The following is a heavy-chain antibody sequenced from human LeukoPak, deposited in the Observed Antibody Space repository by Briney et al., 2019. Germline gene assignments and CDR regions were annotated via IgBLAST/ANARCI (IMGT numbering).Heavy chain of an antibody. CDR3: ARCANSSGRHRFDP. CDR2: IYYSGST. D-gene: IGHD6-19*01. J-gene: IGHJ5*02. V-gene: IGHV4-59*08. Sequence: QSSETLSLTCTVSGGSISSYYWSWIRQPPGKGLEWIGYIYYSGSTNYNPSLKSRVTISVDTSKNQFSLKLSSVTAADTAVYYCARCANSSGRHRFDPWGQGSLVTVSA. CDR1: GGSISSYY.